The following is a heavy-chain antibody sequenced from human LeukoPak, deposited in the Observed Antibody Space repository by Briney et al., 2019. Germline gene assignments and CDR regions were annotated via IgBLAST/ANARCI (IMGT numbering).Heavy chain of an antibody. V-gene: IGHV3-7*01. CDR2: MNQDGSAK. CDR1: GFTFSDSW. D-gene: IGHD3-16*01. CDR3: ATYTHWVAGDV. Sequence: GGSLRLSCAASGFTFSDSWMSWVRQAPGKGLEWVANMNQDGSAKDYVDSVKGRFTFSRDNARNSLYLQMSSLRAEDTAVYYCATYTHWVAGDVWGQGTTVTVSS. J-gene: IGHJ6*02.